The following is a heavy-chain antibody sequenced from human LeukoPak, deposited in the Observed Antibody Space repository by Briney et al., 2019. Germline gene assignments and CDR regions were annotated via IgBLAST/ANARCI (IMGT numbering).Heavy chain of an antibody. CDR2: INPNSGGT. CDR3: ATTFDYGDFY. Sequence: GASVKVSCKASGYTFTGYYMHWVRQAPGQGLEWMGWINPNSGGTNYAQKFQGGVTITRDTSITTSYMELTSLRSDDTAVYYCATTFDYGDFYWGQGTLVTVSS. D-gene: IGHD4/OR15-4a*01. V-gene: IGHV1-2*02. J-gene: IGHJ4*02. CDR1: GYTFTGYY.